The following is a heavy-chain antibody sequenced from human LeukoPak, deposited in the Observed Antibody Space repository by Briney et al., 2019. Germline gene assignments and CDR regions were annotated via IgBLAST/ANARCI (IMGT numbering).Heavy chain of an antibody. D-gene: IGHD3-22*01. CDR1: GGSISSTTYY. CDR3: ARFNYYDTDGYFDY. J-gene: IGHJ4*02. CDR2: IYYGGST. V-gene: IGHV4-39*02. Sequence: PSETLSLTCTVSGGSISSTTYYWVWIRQPPGKGLEWIGSIYYGGSTYYNPSLRSRVTISVGTSKNHFSLNLTSLTAADTAVFYCARFNYYDTDGYFDYWGQGTLVTVSS.